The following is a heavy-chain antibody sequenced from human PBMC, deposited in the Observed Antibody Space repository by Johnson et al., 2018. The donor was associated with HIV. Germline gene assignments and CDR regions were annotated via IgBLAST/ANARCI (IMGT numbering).Heavy chain of an antibody. CDR3: AKAEMTTVSRGAFDI. CDR2: INWNGGST. D-gene: IGHD4-17*01. CDR1: GITVGTNY. V-gene: IGHV3-66*02. J-gene: IGHJ3*02. Sequence: VQLVESGGGLVQPGGSLRLSCAASGITVGTNYMSWVRQAPGKGLEWVSGINWNGGSTGYADSVKGRFTISRDNSKNTLYLQMNSLRAEDTAVYYCAKAEMTTVSRGAFDIWGQGTMVTVSS.